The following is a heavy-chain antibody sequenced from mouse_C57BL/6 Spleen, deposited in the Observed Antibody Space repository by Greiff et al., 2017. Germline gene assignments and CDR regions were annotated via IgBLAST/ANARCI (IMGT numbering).Heavy chain of an antibody. J-gene: IGHJ1*03. CDR2: ISGGGGNT. Sequence: EVQGVESGGGLVKPGGSLKLSCAASGFTFSSYTMSWVRQTPEKRLEWVATISGGGGNTYYPDSVKGRFTISRDNAKNTLYLQMSSLRSEDTALYYCARPAYGSSPYWYFDVWGTGTTVTVSS. V-gene: IGHV5-9*01. CDR1: GFTFSSYT. D-gene: IGHD1-1*01. CDR3: ARPAYGSSPYWYFDV.